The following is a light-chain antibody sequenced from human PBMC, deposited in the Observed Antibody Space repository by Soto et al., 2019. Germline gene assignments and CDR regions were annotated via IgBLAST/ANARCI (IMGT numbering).Light chain of an antibody. Sequence: EIVLTQSPGTLSLSPGERATLSCRASQSVSSSYLAWYQQTPGQATRLLIYGASSRATGIPDRFSGSGSGTDFTLTISRLEPEDFAVYYCQQYGSSPWTFGQGTKVEIK. CDR3: QQYGSSPWT. V-gene: IGKV3-20*01. CDR1: QSVSSSY. CDR2: GAS. J-gene: IGKJ1*01.